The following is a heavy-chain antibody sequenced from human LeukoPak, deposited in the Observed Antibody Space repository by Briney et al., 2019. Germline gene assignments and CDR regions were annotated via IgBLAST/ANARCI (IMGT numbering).Heavy chain of an antibody. J-gene: IGHJ6*03. Sequence: SVKVSCKASGGTFSSYAISWVRQAPGQGLEWMGGIIPIFGTANYAQKFQGRVTITADESTSTAYMELSSLRSEDTAVYYCARDSHGYFRNYYYYMDVWGKGTTVTISS. CDR1: GGTFSSYA. V-gene: IGHV1-69*13. CDR2: IIPIFGTA. D-gene: IGHD6-13*01. CDR3: ARDSHGYFRNYYYYMDV.